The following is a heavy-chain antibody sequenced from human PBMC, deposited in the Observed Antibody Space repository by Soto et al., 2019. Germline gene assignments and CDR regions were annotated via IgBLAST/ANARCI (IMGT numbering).Heavy chain of an antibody. V-gene: IGHV3-30-3*02. D-gene: IGHD1-7*01. CDR3: AKPDSLYNWNYRLDHAFDI. CDR1: GFTFSSYA. CDR2: ISYDGSNK. Sequence: GGSLRLSCAASGFTFSSYAMSWVRQAPGKGLEWVAVISYDGSNKYYADSVKGRFTISRDNSKNTLYLQMNSLRAEDTAVYYCAKPDSLYNWNYRLDHAFDIWGQGTMVTVSS. J-gene: IGHJ3*02.